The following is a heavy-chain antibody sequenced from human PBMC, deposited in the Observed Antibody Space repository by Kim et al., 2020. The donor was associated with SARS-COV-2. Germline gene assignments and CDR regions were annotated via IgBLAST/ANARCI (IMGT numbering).Heavy chain of an antibody. Sequence: GGSLRLSCAASGFTFSSYAMHWVRQAPGKGLEWVAVISYDGSNKYYADSVKGRFTISRDNSKNTLYLQMNSLRAEDTAVYYCARGLPQASSGLLWFGELLPSHYGMDVWGQGTTVTVSS. D-gene: IGHD3-10*01. V-gene: IGHV3-30*04. J-gene: IGHJ6*02. CDR2: ISYDGSNK. CDR3: ARGLPQASSGLLWFGELLPSHYGMDV. CDR1: GFTFSSYA.